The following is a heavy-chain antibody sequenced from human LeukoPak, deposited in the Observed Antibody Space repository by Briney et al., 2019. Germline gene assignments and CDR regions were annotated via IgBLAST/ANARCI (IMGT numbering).Heavy chain of an antibody. CDR3: TRDLRITMVRGVDYYYGMDV. CDR2: IYYSGSS. D-gene: IGHD3-10*01. Sequence: SETLSLTCTVSGGSISSYYWSWIRQPPGKGLEGIGYIYYSGSSNYNPSLTSRVPISVDTSKNQYSLTLSSLTAADTAVYYCTRDLRITMVRGVDYYYGMDVWGQGTTVTVSS. CDR1: GGSISSYY. J-gene: IGHJ6*02. V-gene: IGHV4-59*01.